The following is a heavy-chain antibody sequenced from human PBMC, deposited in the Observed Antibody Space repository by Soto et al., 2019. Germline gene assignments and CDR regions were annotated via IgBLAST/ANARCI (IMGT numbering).Heavy chain of an antibody. D-gene: IGHD3-10*01. V-gene: IGHV3-33*01. J-gene: IGHJ6*02. CDR3: ARAGFGELLHYYYGMDV. CDR1: GFTFSSYG. CDR2: IWYDGSNK. Sequence: PGGSLRLSCAASGFTFSSYGMHWVRQAPGKGLEWVAVIWYDGSNKYYADSVKGRFTISRDNSKNTLYLQMNSLRAEDTAVYYCARAGFGELLHYYYGMDVWGQGTTVTVSS.